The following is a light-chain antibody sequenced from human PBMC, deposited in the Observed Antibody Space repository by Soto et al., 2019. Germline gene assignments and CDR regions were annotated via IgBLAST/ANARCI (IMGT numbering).Light chain of an antibody. CDR1: QSVSSSY. CDR2: GAS. CDR3: QQYNNWPPT. Sequence: EIVMTQSPATLSVSPGARATLSRRSSQSVSSSYLAWYQQKPGQAPRLLIYGASSRATGITARFSGSGSGTEFTLTISSLQSEDFAVYYCQQYNNWPPTVGPGTQVEI. J-gene: IGKJ3*01. V-gene: IGKV3-15*01.